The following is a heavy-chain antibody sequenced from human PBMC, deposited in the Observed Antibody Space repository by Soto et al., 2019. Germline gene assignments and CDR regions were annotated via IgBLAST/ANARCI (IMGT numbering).Heavy chain of an antibody. CDR1: GGSISYHY. V-gene: IGHV4-59*11. Sequence: QVQLQESGPGLVKPSETLSLTCTVSGGSISYHYWSWIRQTPGKGPEWIGYVYYSGTSQYNPSLASRVTISVDSSKNQFSLKLSSVTTADTAVYYCARTMSGYYFDSWGQGTLVTVSS. CDR2: VYYSGTS. J-gene: IGHJ4*02. D-gene: IGHD3-3*01. CDR3: ARTMSGYYFDS.